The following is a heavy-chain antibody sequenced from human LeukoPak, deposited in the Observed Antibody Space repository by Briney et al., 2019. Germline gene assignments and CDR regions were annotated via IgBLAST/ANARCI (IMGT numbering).Heavy chain of an antibody. CDR3: AKDVWWSVS. J-gene: IGHJ5*02. V-gene: IGHV3-23*01. Sequence: PGGSLRLSCVASGFTFSNHAMTWVRQAPGKGLEWVSAISANGVGTFYAPSVKGRFTISRDNSKNTLYLQISSLRAEDTAIYYCAKDVWWSVSWGQGTLVTVSS. CDR2: ISANGVGT. D-gene: IGHD2-8*02. CDR1: GFTFSNHA.